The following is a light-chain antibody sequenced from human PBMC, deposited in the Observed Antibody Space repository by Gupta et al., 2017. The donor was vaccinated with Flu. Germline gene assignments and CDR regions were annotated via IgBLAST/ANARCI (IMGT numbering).Light chain of an antibody. CDR3: QQYGGSPQFT. J-gene: IGKJ3*01. CDR2: GAS. Sequence: RATLSCRTSQSVSSSYLAWYQQKPGQAPRLLIYGASSRATGIPDRFSGSGSGTDFTLTISRLEPEDFAVYYCQQYGGSPQFTFGPGTAVD. CDR1: QSVSSSY. V-gene: IGKV3-20*01.